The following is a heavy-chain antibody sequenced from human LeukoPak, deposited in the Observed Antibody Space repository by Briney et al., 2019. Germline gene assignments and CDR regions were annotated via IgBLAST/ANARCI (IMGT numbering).Heavy chain of an antibody. D-gene: IGHD5-24*01. Sequence: PGGPLRLSCAASGFTFSTHWMVWVRRAPGKGLLWVSRIDPDGSSTTYADSVKGRFTNSRDNARSTLYLQMNSLRAEDTAVYYCATIVQGAFEIWGLGTMVTVSS. CDR1: GFTFSTHW. CDR3: ATIVQGAFEI. J-gene: IGHJ3*02. CDR2: IDPDGSST. V-gene: IGHV3-74*03.